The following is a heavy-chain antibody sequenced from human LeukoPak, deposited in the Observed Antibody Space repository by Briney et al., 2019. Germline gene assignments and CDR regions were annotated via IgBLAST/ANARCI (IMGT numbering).Heavy chain of an antibody. CDR1: GFTFSSYS. J-gene: IGHJ4*02. D-gene: IGHD3-22*01. CDR2: ISSSSSYI. CDR3: ARDDSSGYSVGLSYY. Sequence: TGGSLRLSCAASGFTFSSYSMNWVRQAPGKGLEWVSSISSSSSYIYYADSVKGRFTISRDNAKNSLYLQMNSLRAEDTAVYYCARDDSSGYSVGLSYYWGQGTLVTVSS. V-gene: IGHV3-21*01.